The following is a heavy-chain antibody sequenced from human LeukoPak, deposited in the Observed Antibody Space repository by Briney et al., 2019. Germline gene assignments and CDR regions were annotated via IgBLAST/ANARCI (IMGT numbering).Heavy chain of an antibody. CDR3: ARDMSMITSGGVIVNDY. Sequence: SVKVSCKPSGGTLSNSPISWVRQAPGQGLEWMGRLIPVFGSGNYAQKFQGRITITADKSTSTTYMELSNLRSEDTAVYYCARDMSMITSGGVIVNDYWGQGTLVAVSS. J-gene: IGHJ4*02. CDR1: GGTLSNSP. V-gene: IGHV1-69*06. D-gene: IGHD3-16*02. CDR2: LIPVFGSG.